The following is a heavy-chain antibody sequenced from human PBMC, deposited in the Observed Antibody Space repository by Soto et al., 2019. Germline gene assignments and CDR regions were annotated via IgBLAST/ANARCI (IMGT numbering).Heavy chain of an antibody. Sequence: QVQLVQSGDEVKKPGASVRVSCKASGYIFNRYGISWVRQAPGQGLEWMGWIAAYNGNTDYTQKFQDRVTMTTDTAKSTAYMALRGLRSDDTAVYYCARAPYCDAHRVYAFDLWGQGTMVTVSS. CDR2: IAAYNGNT. CDR1: GYIFNRYG. D-gene: IGHD6-13*01. J-gene: IGHJ3*01. CDR3: ARAPYCDAHRVYAFDL. V-gene: IGHV1-18*01.